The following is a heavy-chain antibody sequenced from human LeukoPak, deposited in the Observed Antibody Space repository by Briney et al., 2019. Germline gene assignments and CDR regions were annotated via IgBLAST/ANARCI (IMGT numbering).Heavy chain of an antibody. D-gene: IGHD5-18*01. J-gene: IGHJ4*02. CDR3: ATIKRGSIFGYFDF. CDR2: VLDSERT. V-gene: IGHV4-59*11. CDR1: SGSLSTHY. Sequence: PSETLSLTCTVSSGSLSTHYWSWIRQPPGKGLEGIGYVLDSERTKDNPSLKSRATLSADTSKNQFSLRLTSVTAADSAVYYCATIKRGSIFGYFDFWGQGVLVTVSS.